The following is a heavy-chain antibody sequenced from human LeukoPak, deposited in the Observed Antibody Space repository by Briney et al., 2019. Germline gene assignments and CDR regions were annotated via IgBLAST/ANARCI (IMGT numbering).Heavy chain of an antibody. V-gene: IGHV4-39*07. J-gene: IGHJ4*02. CDR1: GGSISSSSYY. CDR3: ARMEMTGIYYAYDY. D-gene: IGHD3-16*01. Sequence: KPSETLSLTCTVSGGSISSSSYYWGWIRQPPGKGLEWIGSIYYSGSTYYNPSLKSRVTISLDKSNNQFSLKLSSVTAADTAVYYCARMEMTGIYYAYDYWGQGTLVTVSS. CDR2: IYYSGST.